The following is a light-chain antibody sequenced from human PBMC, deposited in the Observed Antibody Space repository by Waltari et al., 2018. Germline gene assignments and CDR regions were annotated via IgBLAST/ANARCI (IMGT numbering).Light chain of an antibody. J-gene: IGLJ2*01. Sequence: QSALTQPASVSGSPGQSITISCTGTSSDLGGYTYVSWYQRHPGKAPRLMIYDVSKRPSGVSNRCSVSKSGNRASLTIAGLQAEDEADYYCCSYAGRSPVVFGGGTKLTVL. V-gene: IGLV2-23*02. CDR1: SSDLGGYTY. CDR3: CSYAGRSPVV. CDR2: DVS.